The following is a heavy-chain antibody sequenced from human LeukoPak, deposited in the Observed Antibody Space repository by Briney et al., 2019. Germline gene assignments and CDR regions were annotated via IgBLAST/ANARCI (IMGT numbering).Heavy chain of an antibody. CDR1: GFTFSSYS. CDR3: AGPRAGITMVRGVLPS. V-gene: IGHV3-21*01. D-gene: IGHD3-10*01. J-gene: IGHJ4*02. Sequence: GGSLRLSCAASGFTFSSYSMNWVRQAPGKGLEWVSSISSSSSYIYYADSVKGRFTISRDNAKNSLYLKMNSLRAEDTAVYYCAGPRAGITMVRGVLPSWGQGTLVTVSS. CDR2: ISSSSSYI.